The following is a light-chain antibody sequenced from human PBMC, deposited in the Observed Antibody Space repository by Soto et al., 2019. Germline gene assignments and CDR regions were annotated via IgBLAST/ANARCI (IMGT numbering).Light chain of an antibody. Sequence: QSVLTQPASVSGSPGQSITISCTGTSSDVGAYNYVSWFQQHPGKAPRLIIYDVSNRPSGVSNRFSGSKSGNTASLTISGLQAEDEADYYCSSYTTSTTGVFGGGTQLTVL. CDR2: DVS. CDR1: SSDVGAYNY. CDR3: SSYTTSTTGV. V-gene: IGLV2-14*01. J-gene: IGLJ3*02.